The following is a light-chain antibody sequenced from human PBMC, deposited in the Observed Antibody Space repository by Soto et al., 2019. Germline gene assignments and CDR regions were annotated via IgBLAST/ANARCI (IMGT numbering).Light chain of an antibody. CDR3: SSYTDSGTLV. J-gene: IGLJ1*01. CDR2: EVV. CDR1: KNDIGVYDF. V-gene: IGLV2-8*01. Sequence: QSALTQPPSASGSPGQSVTISCTGTKNDIGVYDFVSWYQHHPGKAPRLIIYEVVQRPSGVPDRFSGSKSGNTASLTVSGLQAADEADYYCSSYTDSGTLVFGAGTKVTVL.